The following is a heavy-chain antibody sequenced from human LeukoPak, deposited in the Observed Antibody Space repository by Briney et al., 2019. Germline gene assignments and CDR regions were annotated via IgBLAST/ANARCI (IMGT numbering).Heavy chain of an antibody. CDR3: ARDTYYDILTAYYKYYYAMDV. J-gene: IGHJ6*04. Sequence: PGRSLRLSCEASGFDFSSYGMHWVRQAPGKGQEWVAVISYDGSNKYYADSVKGRFTISRDNSKNTLYLQMYSLRAEDTAVYYCARDTYYDILTAYYKYYYAMDVWGKGTTVTVSS. D-gene: IGHD3-9*01. CDR1: GFDFSSYG. V-gene: IGHV3-30*03. CDR2: ISYDGSNK.